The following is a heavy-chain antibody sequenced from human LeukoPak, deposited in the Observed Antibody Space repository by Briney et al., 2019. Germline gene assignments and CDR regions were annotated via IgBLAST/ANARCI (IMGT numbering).Heavy chain of an antibody. CDR2: IYYSGST. J-gene: IGHJ4*02. Sequence: SETLSLTCTVSGGSISSSSYYWGWIRQPPGKGLEWIGSIYYSGSTYYNPSLKSRVTISVDTSKNQFSLKLSSVTAADTAVYYCARDNGYSYGYIGSDYWGQGTLVTVS. CDR3: ARDNGYSYGYIGSDY. V-gene: IGHV4-39*07. CDR1: GGSISSSSYY. D-gene: IGHD5-18*01.